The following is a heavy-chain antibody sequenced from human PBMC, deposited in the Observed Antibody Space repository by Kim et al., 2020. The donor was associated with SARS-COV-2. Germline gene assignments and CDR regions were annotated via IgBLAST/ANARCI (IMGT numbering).Heavy chain of an antibody. J-gene: IGHJ4*02. D-gene: IGHD6-19*01. CDR3: TRLAVEGDYFDY. V-gene: IGHV1-24*01. CDR1: GYSLTSVP. Sequence: ASVKVSSRVSGYSLTSVPIHWVRQAPGKGLEWMGGVHPEEGQTLFAQEFQGRVTMTEDTSTDTAYMHLTSLTSEDTAVYYCTRLAVEGDYFDYWGQGTLVTVSS. CDR2: VHPEEGQT.